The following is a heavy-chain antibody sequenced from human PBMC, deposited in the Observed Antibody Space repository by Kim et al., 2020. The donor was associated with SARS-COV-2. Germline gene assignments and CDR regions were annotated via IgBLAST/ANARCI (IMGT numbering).Heavy chain of an antibody. CDR3: ARWQLVDYALDY. J-gene: IGHJ4*02. Sequence: SYAPKFPGGVAMTRDTATSTVYMELSSLRSEDTAVYYCARWQLVDYALDYWGQGTLVTVSS. V-gene: IGHV1-46*01. D-gene: IGHD6-6*01.